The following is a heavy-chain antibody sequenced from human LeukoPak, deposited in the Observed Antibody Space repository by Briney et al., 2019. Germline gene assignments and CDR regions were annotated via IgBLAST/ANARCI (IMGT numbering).Heavy chain of an antibody. CDR1: GYSFTSYW. J-gene: IGHJ5*02. Sequence: GESLKISCKGSGYSFTSYWIGWVRQMPGKGLEWMGISYPGDSDTRYSPSFQGQVTISADKSISTAYLQWSSLKASDTAMYYCARADCSSTSCYAWENWFDPWGQGTLVTVSS. CDR3: ARADCSSTSCYAWENWFDP. CDR2: SYPGDSDT. V-gene: IGHV5-51*01. D-gene: IGHD2-2*01.